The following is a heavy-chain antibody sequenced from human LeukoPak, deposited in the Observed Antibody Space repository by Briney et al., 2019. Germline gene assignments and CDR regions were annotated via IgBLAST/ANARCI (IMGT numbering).Heavy chain of an antibody. D-gene: IGHD3-10*01. Sequence: GGSLRLSCAASGFTFSPHHMDWVRQSPGQGLEWVGLIRNKADGYTIIYSASVNGRFTISRDDSKNSVYLQMDSLKAEDTAVYYCGDLGSAGTDHWGQGTLVTVSS. CDR2: IRNKADGYTI. J-gene: IGHJ4*02. V-gene: IGHV3-72*01. CDR3: GDLGSAGTDH. CDR1: GFTFSPHH.